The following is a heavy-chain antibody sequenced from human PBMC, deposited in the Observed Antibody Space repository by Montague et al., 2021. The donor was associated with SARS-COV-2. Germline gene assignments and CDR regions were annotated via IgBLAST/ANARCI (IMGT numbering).Heavy chain of an antibody. V-gene: IGHV4-39*02. CDR1: GCSIIRSNYY. Sequence: SETLSLTCTVSGCSIIRSNYYWDWIRPPPGKGLEWIGSIYDSGSTYYNPSLKSRVTISVDTSKNHFSLKLSSVTAADTAVYYCARRGRKLLPVATTIGGFDIWGQGTMVTVSS. D-gene: IGHD5-12*01. J-gene: IGHJ3*02. CDR2: IYDSGST. CDR3: ARRGRKLLPVATTIGGFDI.